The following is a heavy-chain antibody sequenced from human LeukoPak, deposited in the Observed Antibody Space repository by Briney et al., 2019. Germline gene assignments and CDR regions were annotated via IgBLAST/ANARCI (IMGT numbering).Heavy chain of an antibody. CDR1: GGSFSGYY. J-gene: IGHJ6*03. Sequence: SETLSLTCAVYGGSFSGYYWSWIRQPPGKGLEWIGEINHSGSTNYNPSLKSRVTISVDTSKNQFSLKLSSVTAADTAVYYCAGRRYDFWSGYYPYYYYYMDVWGKGTTVTVSS. CDR2: INHSGST. CDR3: AGRRYDFWSGYYPYYYYYMDV. V-gene: IGHV4-34*01. D-gene: IGHD3-3*01.